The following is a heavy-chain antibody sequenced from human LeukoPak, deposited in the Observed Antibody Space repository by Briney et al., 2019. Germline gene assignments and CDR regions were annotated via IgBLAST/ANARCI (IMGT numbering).Heavy chain of an antibody. J-gene: IGHJ4*02. Sequence: GGSLRLSCAASGFTFDDYAMHWVRQAPGKGLEWVSGISWNSGSIGYADSVKGRFTISRDNAKNSLYLQMNSLRAEDTALYYCAKGSDSSSWYPFDYWGQGILVTVSS. CDR2: ISWNSGSI. V-gene: IGHV3-9*01. CDR1: GFTFDDYA. CDR3: AKGSDSSSWYPFDY. D-gene: IGHD6-13*01.